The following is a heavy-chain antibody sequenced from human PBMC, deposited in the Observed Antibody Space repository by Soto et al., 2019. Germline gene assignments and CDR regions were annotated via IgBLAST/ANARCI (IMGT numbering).Heavy chain of an antibody. Sequence: QTLSLTCAISGDSVSSYSAAWNWIRQSPSGGLEWPGRTYYRSRFFSDYAESVKSRIIINPDTSKNQFSLQLKSVTPEDTAVYYCVRDRYSSSGWFDPWGQGTPVTVSS. CDR3: VRDRYSSSGWFDP. CDR2: TYYRSRFFS. CDR1: GDSVSSYSAA. V-gene: IGHV6-1*01. J-gene: IGHJ5*02. D-gene: IGHD3-10*01.